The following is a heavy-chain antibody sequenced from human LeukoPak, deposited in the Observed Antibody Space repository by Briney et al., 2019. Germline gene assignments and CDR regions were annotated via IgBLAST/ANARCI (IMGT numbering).Heavy chain of an antibody. V-gene: IGHV4-4*07. CDR1: GGSISRYY. CDR2: MHTSGSV. Sequence: SETLSLTCTVSGGSISRYYWTWIRQPAGKGLEWIGRMHTSGSVNYNPSLKSRVTMSADTSKNQFSLNLNTVTAADTAVYYCARLPDPYGGDSKYYYMDVWGKGTTVTVFS. J-gene: IGHJ6*03. D-gene: IGHD4-23*01. CDR3: ARLPDPYGGDSKYYYMDV.